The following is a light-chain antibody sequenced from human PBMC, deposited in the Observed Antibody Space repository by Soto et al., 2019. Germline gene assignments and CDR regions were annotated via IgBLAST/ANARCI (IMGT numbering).Light chain of an antibody. J-gene: IGKJ2*01. Sequence: EIVLTQSPATLSLSPGERATLSCRASQSVSSSLGWYQQKPGQAPRLLIYDASNRATGIPTRFSGSGSGTDFPLTISSLEPEDFAVYYCQQRTDWPRTFGQGTKLEIK. V-gene: IGKV3-11*01. CDR3: QQRTDWPRT. CDR2: DAS. CDR1: QSVSSS.